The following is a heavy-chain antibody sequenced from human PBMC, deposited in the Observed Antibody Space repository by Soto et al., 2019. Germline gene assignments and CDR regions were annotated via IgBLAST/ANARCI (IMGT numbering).Heavy chain of an antibody. CDR1: GGSISSGGYY. Sequence: PSETLSLTCTVSGGSISSGGYYWSWIRQHPGKGLEWIGYIYYSGSTHYNPSLKSRVTISVDTSKNQFSLKLSSVTAADTAVYYCARAYCSGGSCTVDYWGQGTLVTVSS. J-gene: IGHJ4*02. CDR3: ARAYCSGGSCTVDY. V-gene: IGHV4-31*03. CDR2: IYYSGST. D-gene: IGHD2-15*01.